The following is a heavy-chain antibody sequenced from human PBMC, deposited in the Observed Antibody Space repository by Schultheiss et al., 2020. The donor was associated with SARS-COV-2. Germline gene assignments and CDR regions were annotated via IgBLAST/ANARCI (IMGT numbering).Heavy chain of an antibody. J-gene: IGHJ4*02. CDR3: AKASLITIFGVDHFDY. V-gene: IGHV4-34*13. CDR2: IYHSGST. Sequence: GSFSGNSWSWIRQPPGKGLEWIGEIYHSGSTNYNPSLKSRVTISVDTSKNQFSLKLSSVTAADTALYYCAKASLITIFGVDHFDYWGQGTLVTVSS. CDR1: GSFSGNS. D-gene: IGHD3-3*01.